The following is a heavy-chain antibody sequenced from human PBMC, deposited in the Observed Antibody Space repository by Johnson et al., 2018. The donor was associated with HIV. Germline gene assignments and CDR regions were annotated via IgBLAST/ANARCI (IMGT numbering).Heavy chain of an antibody. CDR1: GFTFSDYY. CDR3: ARRTVTALFDI. V-gene: IGHV3-11*04. D-gene: IGHD4-17*01. Sequence: QVLLVESGGGLVKPGGSLRLSCAASGFTFSDYYMTWIRQAPGKGLEWLSFISSSGDIIRSADSVKGRFTISRDNAKNSLILQMNSLRDEDTAVYYCARRTVTALFDIWGQGTLVTVSS. J-gene: IGHJ3*02. CDR2: ISSSGDII.